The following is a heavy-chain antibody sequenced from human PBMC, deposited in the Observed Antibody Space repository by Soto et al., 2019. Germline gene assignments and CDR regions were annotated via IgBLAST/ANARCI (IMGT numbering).Heavy chain of an antibody. CDR1: GFTFSSYS. CDR3: ARVSWVIAAAGISSDY. V-gene: IGHV3-21*01. D-gene: IGHD6-13*01. CDR2: ISSSSSYI. J-gene: IGHJ4*02. Sequence: EVQLVESGGGLVKPGGSLRLSCAASGFTFSSYSMNWVRQAPGKGLEWVSSISSSSSYIYYADSVKGRFTISRDNAKTSLYLQMNSLRAEDTAVYYCARVSWVIAAAGISSDYWGQGTLVTVSS.